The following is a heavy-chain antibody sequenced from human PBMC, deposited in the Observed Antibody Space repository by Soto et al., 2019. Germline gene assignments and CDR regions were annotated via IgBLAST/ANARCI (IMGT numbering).Heavy chain of an antibody. Sequence: SETLSLTCAVYGGSFSGYHWTWIRQPPGTGLEWIGEINHSGSTNYNPSLKSRVTISVDTSKNQFSLKLTSVTAADTAVYYCARDKITGLFDYWGQGTLVTVSS. CDR2: INHSGST. D-gene: IGHD2-8*02. CDR1: GGSFSGYH. V-gene: IGHV4-34*01. J-gene: IGHJ4*02. CDR3: ARDKITGLFDY.